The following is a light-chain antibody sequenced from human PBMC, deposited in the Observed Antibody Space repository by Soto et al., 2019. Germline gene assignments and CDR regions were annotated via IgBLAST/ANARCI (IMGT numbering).Light chain of an antibody. V-gene: IGKV3-15*01. CDR2: GAS. CDR1: QSVRSN. J-gene: IGKJ1*01. Sequence: EILMTQSPSTLSASPGERAPLSCRASQSVRSNLAWYQQKPGQAPRLVIYGASTRATGIPARFSGSGSGTEFTLSIGSLQSEDFEVYYCQQYNDWPPTFGQGTKVDIK. CDR3: QQYNDWPPT.